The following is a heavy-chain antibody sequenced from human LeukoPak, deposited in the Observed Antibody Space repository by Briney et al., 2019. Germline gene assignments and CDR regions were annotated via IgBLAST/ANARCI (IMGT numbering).Heavy chain of an antibody. J-gene: IGHJ5*02. Sequence: PSETLSLTCAVYGGSFSGYYWSWIRQPPGKGLEWIGEINHSGSTNYNPSLKSRVTISVDTSKNQFSLKLSSVTAADTAVYYCARGATCPSYYYGSGSYYCRNWFDPWGQGTLVTVSS. V-gene: IGHV4-34*01. CDR1: GGSFSGYY. CDR2: INHSGST. CDR3: ARGATCPSYYYGSGSYYCRNWFDP. D-gene: IGHD3-10*01.